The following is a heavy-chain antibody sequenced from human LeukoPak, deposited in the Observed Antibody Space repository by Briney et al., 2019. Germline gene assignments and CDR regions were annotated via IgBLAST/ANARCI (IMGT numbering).Heavy chain of an antibody. CDR2: IYYSGSTYYSGST. Sequence: PSETLSLTCAVSGGSISSGGYSWSWIRQPPGKGLEWIGYIYYSGSTYYSGSTHYKLSLKSRATISVDTSKNQFSLKLSSVTAADTAVYYCARESNYHGSGTGWFYPWGQGTLVTVSS. CDR1: GGSISSGGYS. J-gene: IGHJ5*02. CDR3: ARESNYHGSGTGWFYP. V-gene: IGHV4-30-4*07. D-gene: IGHD3-10*01.